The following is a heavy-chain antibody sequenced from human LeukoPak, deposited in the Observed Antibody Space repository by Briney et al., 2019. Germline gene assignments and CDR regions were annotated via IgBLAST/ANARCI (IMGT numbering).Heavy chain of an antibody. CDR2: INPNSGGT. D-gene: IGHD5-18*01. V-gene: IGHV1-2*02. Sequence: ASVKVSCKASGYTFTGYYVHWVRQAPGLGLEWMGWINPNSGGTNYAQKLQGRVTMTTDTSTSTAYMELRSLRSDDTAVYYCARDQRDTAIDYWGQGTLVTVSS. CDR1: GYTFTGYY. J-gene: IGHJ4*02. CDR3: ARDQRDTAIDY.